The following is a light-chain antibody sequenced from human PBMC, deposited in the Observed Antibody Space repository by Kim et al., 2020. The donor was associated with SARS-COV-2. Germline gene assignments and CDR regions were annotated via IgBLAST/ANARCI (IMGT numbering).Light chain of an antibody. Sequence: EIVLTQSPPTLSLSPGESAALYCWASESVATHLAWYQQKPGQAPSLVVSGASVRAPGIPYRFRGSGSGTGFSLPITRVEPEDFAVYFCKLYASSQYTFGPGTKLEI. V-gene: IGKV3-20*01. J-gene: IGKJ2*01. CDR3: KLYASSQYT. CDR1: ESVATH. CDR2: GAS.